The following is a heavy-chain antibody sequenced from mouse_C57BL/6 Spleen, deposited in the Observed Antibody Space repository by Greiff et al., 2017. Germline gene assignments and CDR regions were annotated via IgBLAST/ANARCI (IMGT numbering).Heavy chain of an antibody. CDR1: GYAFSSSW. CDR3: ARVGITTVVESAMDY. CDR2: IYPGDGDT. Sequence: VQLQESGPELVKPGASVKISCKASGYAFSSSWMNWVKQRPGQGLEWIGRIYPGDGDTNYNGKFKGKATLTADKSSSTASTQLSSLTSEDSAVYFWARVGITTVVESAMDYWGQGTSVTVSS. V-gene: IGHV1-82*01. D-gene: IGHD1-1*01. J-gene: IGHJ4*01.